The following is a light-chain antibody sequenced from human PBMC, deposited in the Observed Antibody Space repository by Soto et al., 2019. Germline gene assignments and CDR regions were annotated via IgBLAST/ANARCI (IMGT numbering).Light chain of an antibody. V-gene: IGLV2-14*01. J-gene: IGLJ1*01. CDR2: DVS. CDR3: CSYTTSNTRQIV. CDR1: SSDVGGYNY. Sequence: ALTQPASGSGSPGQSITISCTGTSSDVGGYNYVSWYQQQPGKAPKFMIYDVSNRPSGVSNRFSGSKSGNTASLTISGLQAEDEADYYCCSYTTSNTRQIVFGTGTKVTVL.